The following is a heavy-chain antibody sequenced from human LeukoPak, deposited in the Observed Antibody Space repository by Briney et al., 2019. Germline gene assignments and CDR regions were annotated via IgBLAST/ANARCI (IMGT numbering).Heavy chain of an antibody. J-gene: IGHJ3*02. CDR1: GFTFSSYW. CDR2: INSDGSST. CDR3: ARDRRWLGSYRQNGAFDI. Sequence: PGGSLRLSCAASGFTFSSYWMHWVRQAPGKGLVWVSRINSDGSSTGYADSVKGRFTISRDNAKNTLYLQMNSLRAEDTAVYYCARDRRWLGSYRQNGAFDIWGQGTMVTVSS. V-gene: IGHV3-74*01. D-gene: IGHD3-16*02.